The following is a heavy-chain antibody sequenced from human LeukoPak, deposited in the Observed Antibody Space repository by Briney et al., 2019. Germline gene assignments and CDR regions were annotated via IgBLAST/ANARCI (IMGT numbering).Heavy chain of an antibody. CDR1: GGSIRSYY. CDR3: ARGGYGDYGDAIDI. V-gene: IGHV4-4*07. J-gene: IGHJ3*02. Sequence: SETLSLTCTFSGGSIRSYYWSWIRQPAGKGLEWIGRFYTSGSTKYNPSLKSRVTMSADTSKNQFSLGLSSVTAADTAVYFCARGGYGDYGDAIDIWGQGTMVTVSS. CDR2: FYTSGST. D-gene: IGHD4-17*01.